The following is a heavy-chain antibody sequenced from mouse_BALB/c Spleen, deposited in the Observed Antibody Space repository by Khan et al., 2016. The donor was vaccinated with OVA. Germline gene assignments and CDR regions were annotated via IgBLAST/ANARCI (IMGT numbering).Heavy chain of an antibody. CDR2: ISYSGST. CDR3: TRTARLKY. V-gene: IGHV3-2*02. CDR1: GYSITSGYG. J-gene: IGHJ2*01. D-gene: IGHD1-2*01. Sequence: EVQLQESGPGLVKPSQSLSLTCNVTGYSITSGYGWNWIRQFPGNKLEWMGYISYSGSTNYNPSLKSRISITRDTSKNQFFLQLNSVTTEDTATYYSTRTARLKYWGQGTALTGSS.